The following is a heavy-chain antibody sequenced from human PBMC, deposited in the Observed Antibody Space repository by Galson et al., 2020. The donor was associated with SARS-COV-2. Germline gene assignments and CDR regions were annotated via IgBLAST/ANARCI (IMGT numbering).Heavy chain of an antibody. Sequence: TGGSLRLTCAASGFTFSSYAMHWVRQAPGKGLEWVAVISYDGSTKYYADSMKGRFTISRDYSKNTLYLQMNSMTAEDTAGYYCASDKETDDDFWGGELVILGGPGGYDGMDVGGKGATVAVSS. CDR2: ISYDGSTK. D-gene: IGHD3-3*01. V-gene: IGHV3-30-3*01. J-gene: IGHJ6*04. CDR3: ASDKETDDDFWGGELVILGGPGGYDGMDV. CDR1: GFTFSSYA.